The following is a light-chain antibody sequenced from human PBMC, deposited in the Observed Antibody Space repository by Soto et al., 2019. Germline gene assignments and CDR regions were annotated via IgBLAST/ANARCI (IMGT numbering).Light chain of an antibody. Sequence: IQMTQSPSSLSASVGDRVTISCRASQGIRNDLAWYQQKPGKAPKLLIFAASNLQSGVPSRFSGSGSGTDFTLTISSLQSEDFATYYCQQYYSYPRTFGQGTKVDI. CDR2: AAS. CDR3: QQYYSYPRT. J-gene: IGKJ1*01. V-gene: IGKV1-6*01. CDR1: QGIRND.